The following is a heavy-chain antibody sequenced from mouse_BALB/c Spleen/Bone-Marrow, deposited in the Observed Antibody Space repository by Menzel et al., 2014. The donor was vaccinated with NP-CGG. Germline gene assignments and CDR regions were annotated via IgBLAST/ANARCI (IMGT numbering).Heavy chain of an antibody. D-gene: IGHD2-2*01. Sequence: DVMLVESGGGLVQPGGSRKLSCAASGFTFSSFGMHWVRRAPEKGLEWVAYISSGSSTIHYADTVKGRFTISRDNPKNTLFLQMTSLRSEDTAMYYCARSSYGYDRQAYFFDYWGQGTTLTVSS. J-gene: IGHJ2*01. CDR2: ISSGSSTI. V-gene: IGHV5-17*02. CDR1: GFTFSSFG. CDR3: ARSSYGYDRQAYFFDY.